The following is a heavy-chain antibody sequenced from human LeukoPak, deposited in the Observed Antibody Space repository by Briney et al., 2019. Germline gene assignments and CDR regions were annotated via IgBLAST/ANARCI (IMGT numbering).Heavy chain of an antibody. J-gene: IGHJ4*02. V-gene: IGHV4-59*08. Sequence: KPSGTLSLTCTVSGDSVSGVYWSWIRQPPGKGLEWIGYVYYSGDTNYNPSLKSRVTMSLDTSKNQVSLRLSSVTAADTAVYYCARHPFATPFDYWGRGTLLTVSS. CDR2: VYYSGDT. CDR3: ARHPFATPFDY. CDR1: GDSVSGVY. D-gene: IGHD2-15*01.